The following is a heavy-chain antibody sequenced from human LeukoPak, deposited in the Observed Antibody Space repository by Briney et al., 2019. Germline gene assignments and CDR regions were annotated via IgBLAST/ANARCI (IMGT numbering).Heavy chain of an antibody. V-gene: IGHV4-30-4*01. CDR3: ASHGDPGYFQH. J-gene: IGHJ1*01. CDR1: GGSISSGDYY. D-gene: IGHD4-17*01. Sequence: PSETLSLTCTVSGGSISSGDYYWSWIRQPPGKGLEWIGYIYYSGSTYYNPSLKSRVTISVDTSKNQFSLKLSSVTAADTAVYYCASHGDPGYFQHWGQGTLVTASS. CDR2: IYYSGST.